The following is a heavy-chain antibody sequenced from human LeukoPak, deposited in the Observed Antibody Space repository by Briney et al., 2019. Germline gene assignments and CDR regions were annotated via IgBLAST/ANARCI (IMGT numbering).Heavy chain of an antibody. V-gene: IGHV3-15*01. D-gene: IGHD3-10*01. J-gene: IGHJ4*02. Sequence: GGSLRLSCAASGFFFTNAWMSWVRQAPGKGLEWVGGFKRKIDGGTIDYAGPVKGRFTISRDDSKNTLYLQMNSLKTEDTAVYYCTTNAAVGFGESGHWGQGTLVTVSS. CDR3: TTNAAVGFGESGH. CDR2: FKRKIDGGTI. CDR1: GFFFTNAW.